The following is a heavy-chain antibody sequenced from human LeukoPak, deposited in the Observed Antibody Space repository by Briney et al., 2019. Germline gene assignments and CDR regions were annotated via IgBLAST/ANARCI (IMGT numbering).Heavy chain of an antibody. D-gene: IGHD3-22*01. J-gene: IGHJ4*02. CDR3: ATYSSGYPYYFDY. CDR1: GGSISSYY. V-gene: IGHV4-59*08. CDR2: IYYSGST. Sequence: PSETLSLTCTVSGGSISSYYWSWIRQPPGKGLEWIGYIYYSGSTNYNPSLKSRVTISVDTSKNQFSLNLSSVTAADTAVYYCATYSSGYPYYFDYWGQGTLVTVSS.